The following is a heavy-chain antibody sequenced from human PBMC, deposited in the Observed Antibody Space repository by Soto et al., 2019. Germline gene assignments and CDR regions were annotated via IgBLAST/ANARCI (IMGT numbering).Heavy chain of an antibody. Sequence: ASVTVCCEESGDVFPDYYVHWVRQAPGEGLEWMGRINPNGGGTNYAQKFEGWVTMTTDTSISTAYMELSRLNFDDTAVYYCARGEQLVHVDSWGQGTLVTVS. CDR3: ARGEQLVHVDS. V-gene: IGHV1-2*04. D-gene: IGHD6-6*01. CDR2: INPNGGGT. J-gene: IGHJ5*01. CDR1: GDVFPDYY.